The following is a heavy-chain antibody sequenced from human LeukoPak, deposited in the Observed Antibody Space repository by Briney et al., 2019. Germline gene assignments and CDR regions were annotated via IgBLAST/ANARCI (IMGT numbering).Heavy chain of an antibody. V-gene: IGHV3-7*01. J-gene: IGHJ4*02. Sequence: GASLRPSCAAAGFTVSSYWMSCVRQPPGNGLGWVANIKQEGREKNYVDSVKGGFTISRDNAKHALYLQMNGLSDEDRAVYYCAREVDYGGNRHLCDYGGQGPVVTVS. CDR3: AREVDYGGNRHLCDY. D-gene: IGHD4-23*01. CDR1: GFTVSSYW. CDR2: IKQEGREK.